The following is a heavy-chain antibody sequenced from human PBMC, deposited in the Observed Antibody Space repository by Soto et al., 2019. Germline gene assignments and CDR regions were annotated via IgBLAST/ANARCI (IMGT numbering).Heavy chain of an antibody. D-gene: IGHD5-12*01. Sequence: EVQLVESGGGLIQPGGSLRLSCAASGFTVSSNYMSWVRQAPGKGLEWVSVIYSGGSTYYADSVKGRFTISRDNSKNTLYLQMNSLRAEDTAVYYCASLYRGYDSPFDYWGQGTLVTVSS. CDR1: GFTVSSNY. CDR2: IYSGGST. V-gene: IGHV3-53*01. CDR3: ASLYRGYDSPFDY. J-gene: IGHJ4*02.